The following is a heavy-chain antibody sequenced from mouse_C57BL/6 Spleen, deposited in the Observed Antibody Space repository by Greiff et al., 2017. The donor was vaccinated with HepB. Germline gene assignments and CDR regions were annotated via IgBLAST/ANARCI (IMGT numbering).Heavy chain of an antibody. CDR2: ISSGSSTI. Sequence: DVKLQESGGGLVKPGGSLKLSCAASGFTFSDYGMHWVRQAPEKGLEWVAYISSGSSTIYYADTVKGRFTISRDNAKNTLFLQMTSLRSEDTAMYYCARDYDEYYFDYWGQGTTLTVSS. D-gene: IGHD2-4*01. J-gene: IGHJ2*01. CDR3: ARDYDEYYFDY. V-gene: IGHV5-17*01. CDR1: GFTFSDYG.